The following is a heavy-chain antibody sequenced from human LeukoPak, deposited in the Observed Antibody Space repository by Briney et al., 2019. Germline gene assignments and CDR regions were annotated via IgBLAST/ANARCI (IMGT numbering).Heavy chain of an antibody. D-gene: IGHD6-6*01. J-gene: IGHJ4*02. V-gene: IGHV4-30-4*08. CDR1: GGSISSGDYY. CDR2: IYYSGST. CDR3: ARGVESSSSPFDY. Sequence: SETLSLTCTVSGGSISSGDYYWSWIRQPPGKGLEWIGYIYYSGSTYYNPSLKSRVTISVDTSKNQFSLKLSSVTAADTAVYYCARGVESSSSPFDYWGQGTLVTVSS.